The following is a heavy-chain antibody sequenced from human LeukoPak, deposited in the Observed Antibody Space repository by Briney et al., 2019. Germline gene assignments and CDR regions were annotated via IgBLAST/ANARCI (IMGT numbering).Heavy chain of an antibody. CDR1: GYTFTSYG. J-gene: IGHJ5*02. CDR2: INPNSGDT. V-gene: IGHV1-18*01. CDR3: ARDLATGYSSIDWFDP. Sequence: ASVKVSCKASGYTFTSYGISWVRQAPGQGLEWMGWINPNSGDTNYAQKLQGRVTMTTDTSTSTAYMELRSLRSDDTAVYYCARDLATGYSSIDWFDPWGQGTLVTVSS. D-gene: IGHD6-13*01.